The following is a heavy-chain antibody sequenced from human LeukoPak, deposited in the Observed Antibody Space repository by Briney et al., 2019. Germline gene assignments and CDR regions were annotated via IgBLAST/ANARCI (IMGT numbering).Heavy chain of an antibody. CDR1: GYTFTDYY. J-gene: IGHJ4*02. Sequence: ASVNVSCKASGYTFTDYYIHWVRQAPGQGLEWMGWINPSNGGTNFAQEFQGRVTMTRDTSISTAYMELSRLTSDDTAVYYCARVGYFGSGSYCPYWGQGTLVTVSS. CDR3: ARVGYFGSGSYCPY. CDR2: INPSNGGT. V-gene: IGHV1-2*02. D-gene: IGHD3-10*01.